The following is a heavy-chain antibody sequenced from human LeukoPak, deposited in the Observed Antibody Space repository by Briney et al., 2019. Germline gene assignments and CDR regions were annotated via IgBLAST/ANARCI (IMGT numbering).Heavy chain of an antibody. V-gene: IGHV3-9*03. J-gene: IGHJ3*02. CDR1: GFTFSSYA. CDR3: AKAASRYYDSSGYYLSAFDI. Sequence: GGSLRLSCAASGFTFSSYAMSWVRQAPGKGLEWVSGISWNSGSIGYADSVKGRFTISRDNAKNSLYLQMNSLRAEDMALYYCAKAASRYYDSSGYYLSAFDIWGQGTMVTVSS. CDR2: ISWNSGSI. D-gene: IGHD3-22*01.